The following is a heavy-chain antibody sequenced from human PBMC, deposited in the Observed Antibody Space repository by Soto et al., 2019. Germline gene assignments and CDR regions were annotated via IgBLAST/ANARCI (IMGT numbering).Heavy chain of an antibody. Sequence: SETLSLTCTVSGGSISSGDHYWSWILQPPGKGLEWIVYIYYSGSTYYNPSLKSRVTISVDTSKNQFSLKRSSVTAADKDVYYCARDNAGARNYDYSVMGVWGQGTTVTVSS. J-gene: IGHJ6*01. V-gene: IGHV4-30-4*02. CDR2: IYYSGST. CDR3: ARDNAGARNYDYSVMGV. D-gene: IGHD2-8*01. CDR1: GGSISSGDHY.